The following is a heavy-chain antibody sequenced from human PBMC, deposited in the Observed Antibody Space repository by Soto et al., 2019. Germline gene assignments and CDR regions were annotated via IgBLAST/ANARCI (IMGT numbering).Heavy chain of an antibody. J-gene: IGHJ4*02. CDR2: VYYSGTT. CDR1: GGSVSNKTYY. V-gene: IGHV4-61*01. Sequence: PSETLSLTCSVSGGSVSNKTYYWSWIRQPPGKRLEWIGYVYYSGTTNYNPSLKSRVTISVDLSKNQFSLRLSSVTTADTAVYYCARHEWLQLWLVTEYWGQGALVTSPQ. D-gene: IGHD5-18*01. CDR3: ARHEWLQLWLVTEY.